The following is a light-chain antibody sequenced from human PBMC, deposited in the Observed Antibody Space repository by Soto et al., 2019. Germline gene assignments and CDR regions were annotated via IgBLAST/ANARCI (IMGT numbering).Light chain of an antibody. CDR3: QQYGSSPGT. V-gene: IGKV3-11*01. CDR2: DAS. J-gene: IGKJ1*01. CDR1: QSVSSY. Sequence: EIVLTQSPATLSLSPGERATLSCRASQSVSSYLAWYQQKPGQAPRLLIYDASNRATGIPARFSGSGSGTDFTLTISSLEPEDFAVYYCQQYGSSPGTFGQGTKGDIK.